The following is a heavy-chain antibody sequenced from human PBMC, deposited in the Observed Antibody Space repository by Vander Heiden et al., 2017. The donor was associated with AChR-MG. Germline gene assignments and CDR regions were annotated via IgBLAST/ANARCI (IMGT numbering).Heavy chain of an antibody. J-gene: IGHJ4*02. CDR3: AREGGEFIVVVVAAGPFFDY. CDR2: IIPIHGKA. CDR1: GGTFSSYA. V-gene: IGHV1-69*04. D-gene: IGHD2-15*01. Sequence: QVQLVQSGAEVKKPGSSVKVSCKASGGTFSSYALSWVRQAPGQGLEWTGRIIPIHGKANYAQKFQGRVTITEDKSTSTAYMELGSLRSEDTTVYYCAREGGEFIVVVVAAGPFFDYWGQGTLVTVSS.